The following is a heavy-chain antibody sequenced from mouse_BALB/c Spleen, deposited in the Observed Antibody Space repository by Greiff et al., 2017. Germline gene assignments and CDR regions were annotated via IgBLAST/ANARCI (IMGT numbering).Heavy chain of an antibody. CDR3: ARYRQPYYFDY. V-gene: IGHV5-6-5*01. D-gene: IGHD2-14*01. Sequence: DVMLVESGGGLVKPGGSLKLSCAASGFTFSSYAMSWVRQTPEKRLEWVASISSGGSTYYPDSVKGRFTISRDNARNILYLQMSSLRSEDTAMYYCARYRQPYYFDYWGQGTTLTVSS. J-gene: IGHJ2*01. CDR1: GFTFSSYA. CDR2: ISSGGST.